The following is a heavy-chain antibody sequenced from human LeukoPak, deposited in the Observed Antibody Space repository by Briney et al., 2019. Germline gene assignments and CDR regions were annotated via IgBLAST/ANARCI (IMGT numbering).Heavy chain of an antibody. V-gene: IGHV3-7*01. CDR1: GFTFSNYW. Sequence: GGSLRLSCAVSGFTFSNYWMSWVRQAPGKGLEWVAAIKQDGSEKYYVDSVKGRFTISRDNAKNSLYLQMDSLRADDTAVYYCVREYHLGYWGQGAWSPSPQ. CDR2: IKQDGSEK. CDR3: VREYHLGY. J-gene: IGHJ4*02.